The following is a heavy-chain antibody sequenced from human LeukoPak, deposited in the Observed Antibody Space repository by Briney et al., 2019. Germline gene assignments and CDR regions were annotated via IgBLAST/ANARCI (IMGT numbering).Heavy chain of an antibody. V-gene: IGHV3-23*01. CDR2: ISGSGGST. CDR1: GFTFSSYA. CDR3: ASPSRQQLVVSDY. Sequence: GGSLRLSCAASGFTFSSYAMSWVRQAPGKGVEWVSAISGSGGSTYYADSVKGRFTISRDNSKNTLYLQMNSLRAEHTAVYYCASPSRQQLVVSDYWGQGTLVTVSS. D-gene: IGHD6-13*01. J-gene: IGHJ4*02.